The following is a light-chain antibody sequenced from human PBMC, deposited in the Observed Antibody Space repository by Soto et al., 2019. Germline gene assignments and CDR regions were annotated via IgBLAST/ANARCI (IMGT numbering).Light chain of an antibody. CDR2: DAS. J-gene: IGKJ2*01. CDR1: QSFSSW. V-gene: IGKV1-5*01. Sequence: IHLTHSPSTLSASVLYRVSITFRASQSFSSWLAWYQQKPGKAPKLLIYDASNLESGVPSRFSGSGSGTEFTLTISSLQPDDFATYYCQQCNSPYTFGQGTKVDIK. CDR3: QQCNSPYT.